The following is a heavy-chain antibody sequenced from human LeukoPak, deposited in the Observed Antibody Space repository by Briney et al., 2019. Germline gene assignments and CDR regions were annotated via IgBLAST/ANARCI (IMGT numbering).Heavy chain of an antibody. Sequence: SETLSLTCSVSGGSLSSYYWSWIRQPPGKGLEWIGYIYYSGSTSYNPSLKSRVTMSVDTSKNQFSLKLSSVTAADTTIYYCARDQYSNGYDDAFDIWGQGTMVTVSS. D-gene: IGHD5-18*01. J-gene: IGHJ3*02. CDR3: ARDQYSNGYDDAFDI. V-gene: IGHV4-59*01. CDR2: IYYSGST. CDR1: GGSLSSYY.